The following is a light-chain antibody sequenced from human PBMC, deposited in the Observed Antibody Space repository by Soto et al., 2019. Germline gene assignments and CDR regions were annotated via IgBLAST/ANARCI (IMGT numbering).Light chain of an antibody. CDR2: KAS. CDR3: QHYNSYPWT. CDR1: QSISIW. V-gene: IGKV1-5*03. Sequence: DIQMPQSPSSLSASVGDRVAITCRASQSISIWLAWYQQKPGKAPKLLIYKASSLESGVPSRFSGSGSGTEFTLTISSLQPDDFATYYCQHYNSYPWTFGQGTKVDIK. J-gene: IGKJ1*01.